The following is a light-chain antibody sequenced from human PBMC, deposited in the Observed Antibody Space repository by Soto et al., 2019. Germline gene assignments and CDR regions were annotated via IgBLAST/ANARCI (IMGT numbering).Light chain of an antibody. Sequence: QSVLTQPASVSGSPGQSITISCTGSSSDVGNYNLVSWYQQHPGKAPKLMIYEGSKWPSEVSNRFSGSKSGNTASLTISGLQAEDEADYYCCSYAGGSTYVFGGGTQLTVL. J-gene: IGLJ7*01. CDR1: SSDVGNYNL. CDR2: EGS. CDR3: CSYAGGSTYV. V-gene: IGLV2-23*01.